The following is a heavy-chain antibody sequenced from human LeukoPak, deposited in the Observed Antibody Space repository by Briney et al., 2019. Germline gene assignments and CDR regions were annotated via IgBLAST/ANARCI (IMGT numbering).Heavy chain of an antibody. CDR2: IYHSGST. CDR1: GYSISSGYY. V-gene: IGHV4-38-2*01. J-gene: IGHJ4*02. D-gene: IGHD3-10*01. Sequence: PSVTLSLTCAVSGYSISSGYYWGWIRQPPGKGLEWIGSIYHSGSTYYNPSLKSRVTISVDTSKNQFSLKLSSVTAADTAVYYCARVGYGSGSPDRFDYWGQGTLVTVSS. CDR3: ARVGYGSGSPDRFDY.